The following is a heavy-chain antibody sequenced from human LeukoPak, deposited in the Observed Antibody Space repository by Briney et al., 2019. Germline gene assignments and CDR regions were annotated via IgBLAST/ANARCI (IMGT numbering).Heavy chain of an antibody. Sequence: NPGGSLRLSCAASGFTFSSYTMNWVRQAPGKGLEWVSSISASSSYIYYADSVKGRFTISRDNAKNSLYLQMNSLRAEDTAVYYCARGIYYYDSSGYSGGAYWGQGTLVTVSS. V-gene: IGHV3-21*01. CDR3: ARGIYYYDSSGYSGGAY. D-gene: IGHD3-22*01. CDR2: ISASSSYI. J-gene: IGHJ4*02. CDR1: GFTFSSYT.